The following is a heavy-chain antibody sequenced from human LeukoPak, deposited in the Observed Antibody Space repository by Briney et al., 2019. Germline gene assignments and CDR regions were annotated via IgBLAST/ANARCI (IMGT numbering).Heavy chain of an antibody. CDR2: ISYDGSNK. Sequence: GGSLRLSCAASGFTFSSYAMHWVRQAPGKGLEWVAVISYDGSNKYYADSVKGRFTISRDNAMNTLYLQMDSLGAEDTAVYYCARVGQGEWFFHPWGRGTLVTVS. V-gene: IGHV3-30-3*01. CDR1: GFTFSSYA. J-gene: IGHJ2*01. CDR3: ARVGQGEWFFHP. D-gene: IGHD1-26*01.